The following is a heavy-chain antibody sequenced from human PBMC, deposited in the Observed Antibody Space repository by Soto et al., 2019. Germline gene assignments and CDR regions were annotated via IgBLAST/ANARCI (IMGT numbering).Heavy chain of an antibody. V-gene: IGHV3-33*01. D-gene: IGHD5-12*01. Sequence: GGSLRLSCAASGFTFSSYGMHWVRQAPGKGLEWVAVIWYDGSNKYYADSVKGRFTISRDNSKNTLYLQMNSLRAEDTAVYYCAREHSGYDRGGWVAFDIWGQGTMVTVSS. J-gene: IGHJ3*02. CDR2: IWYDGSNK. CDR1: GFTFSSYG. CDR3: AREHSGYDRGGWVAFDI.